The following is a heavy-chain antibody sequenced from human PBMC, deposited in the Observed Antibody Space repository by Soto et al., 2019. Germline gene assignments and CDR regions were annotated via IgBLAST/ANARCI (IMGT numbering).Heavy chain of an antibody. Sequence: QVQLEESGGGVVQPGRSLRLSCAASGLTFNNYDMHWVRQAPGKGLEWVAVISYDGSDKYYGDSVKGRFTISRDNSKNTRYLQMNSLRGDDTAVYYCAKDRGHYGSGSYYGTLHYYGMDVWGQGTTVTVSS. CDR1: GLTFNNYD. CDR3: AKDRGHYGSGSYYGTLHYYGMDV. V-gene: IGHV3-30*18. CDR2: ISYDGSDK. J-gene: IGHJ6*02. D-gene: IGHD3-10*01.